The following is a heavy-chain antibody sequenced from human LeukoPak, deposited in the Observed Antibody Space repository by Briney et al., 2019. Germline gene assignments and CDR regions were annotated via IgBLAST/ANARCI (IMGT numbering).Heavy chain of an antibody. CDR2: IYPGDSDT. J-gene: IGHJ4*02. CDR3: ARPDGGSSSWYGGFDY. D-gene: IGHD6-13*01. V-gene: IGHV5-51*01. Sequence: GESLKISCKGSGYSFTSYWIGWVRQMPGKGLEWMGIIYPGDSDTRYSPSFQGQVTISADKSISTAYLQWSSLKASDTAMYYCARPDGGSSSWYGGFDYWGQGTLVTVSS. CDR1: GYSFTSYW.